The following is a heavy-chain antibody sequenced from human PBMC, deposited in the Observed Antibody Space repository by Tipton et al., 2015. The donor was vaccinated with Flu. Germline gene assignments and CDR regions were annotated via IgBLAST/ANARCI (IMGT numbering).Heavy chain of an antibody. Sequence: TLSLTCTVSGGSISSYYWSWIRQPPGKGLEWIGYIYYSGSTNYNPSLKSRVTISVDTSKNQFSLKLISVTAADTAVYYCARQALAYSTSHHFDYWGQGTLVTVSS. CDR3: ARQALAYSTSHHFDY. CDR2: IYYSGST. D-gene: IGHD5/OR15-5a*01. V-gene: IGHV4-59*08. CDR1: GGSISSYY. J-gene: IGHJ4*02.